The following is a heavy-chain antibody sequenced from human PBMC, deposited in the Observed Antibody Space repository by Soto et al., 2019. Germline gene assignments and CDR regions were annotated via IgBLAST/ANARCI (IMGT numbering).Heavy chain of an antibody. J-gene: IGHJ6*02. D-gene: IGHD3-10*01. CDR1: GFTFTSSA. CDR3: AADLNFATMVRGVTEGPTYYYYGMDV. CDR2: TVVGSGNT. V-gene: IGHV1-58*02. Sequence: QMQLVQSGPEVKKPGTSVKVSCKASGFTFTSSAMQWVRQARGQRLEWIGWTVVGSGNTNYAQKFQERATITRDMSTSTAYRELSSLRSEDTAVYYCAADLNFATMVRGVTEGPTYYYYGMDVWGQGTTVTVSS.